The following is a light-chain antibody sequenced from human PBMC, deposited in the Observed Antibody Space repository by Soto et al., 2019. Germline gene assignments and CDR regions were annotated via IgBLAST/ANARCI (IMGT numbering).Light chain of an antibody. CDR3: QQLNSYLLT. V-gene: IGKV1-9*01. CDR1: QGISSY. CDR2: AAS. J-gene: IGKJ4*01. Sequence: DIQLTQSQSFLSASVGDRVTITCRASQGISSYLAWYQQKPGKAPKLLIYAASTLQIGVPSRFSGSGSGTEFTLTSSSLQPEDFATYYCQQLNSYLLTFGGGTKVEIK.